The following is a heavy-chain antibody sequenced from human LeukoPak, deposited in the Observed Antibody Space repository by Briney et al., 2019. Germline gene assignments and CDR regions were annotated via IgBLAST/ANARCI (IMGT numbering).Heavy chain of an antibody. CDR1: GGSISSSSYY. D-gene: IGHD3-10*01. V-gene: IGHV4-61*05. CDR2: IYYSGST. Sequence: SETLSLTCTVSGGSISSSSYYWGWIRQPPGKGLEWIGYIYYSGSTNYNPSLKSRVIISVDTSKNQFSLKLSSVTAADTAVYYCARVEEGYGSGRRENYYYYYMDVWGKGTTVTISS. CDR3: ARVEEGYGSGRRENYYYYYMDV. J-gene: IGHJ6*03.